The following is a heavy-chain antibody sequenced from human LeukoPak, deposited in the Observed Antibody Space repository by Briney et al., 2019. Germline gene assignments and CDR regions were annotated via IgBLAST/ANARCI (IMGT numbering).Heavy chain of an antibody. CDR1: GYSFTDYY. CDR3: ATDLTYYYGSGSFR. Sequence: ASVKVSCKASGYSFTDYYIHWVRLAPGQWLEWMGGFDPEDGETIYAQKFQGRVTMTEDTSTDTAYMELSSLRSEDTAVYYCATDLTYYYGSGSFRWGQGTLVTVSS. V-gene: IGHV1-24*01. D-gene: IGHD3-10*01. CDR2: FDPEDGET. J-gene: IGHJ4*02.